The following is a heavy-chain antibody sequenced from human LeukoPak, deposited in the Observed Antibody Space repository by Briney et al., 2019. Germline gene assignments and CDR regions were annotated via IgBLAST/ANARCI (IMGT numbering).Heavy chain of an antibody. CDR3: AAGPDIVVVVAATVSWFDP. J-gene: IGHJ5*02. D-gene: IGHD2-15*01. Sequence: PGGSLRLSCAASGFTFSSYSMNWVHQAPGKGLEWVAAISTTSGNIYYADSVKGRFTIPRDNSKNTLYLQMNSLRAEDTAVYYCAAGPDIVVVVAATVSWFDPWGQGTLVTVSS. CDR2: ISTTSGNI. CDR1: GFTFSSYS. V-gene: IGHV3-21*04.